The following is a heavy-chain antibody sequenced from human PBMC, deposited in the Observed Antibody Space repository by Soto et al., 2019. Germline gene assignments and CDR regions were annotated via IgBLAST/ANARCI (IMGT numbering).Heavy chain of an antibody. CDR3: ARSEGRGYDFRFDP. CDR2: IIPILGIA. V-gene: IGHV1-69*02. Sequence: QVQLVQSGAEVKKPGSSVKVSCKASGGTFSSYTISWVRQAPGQGLEWMGRIIPILGIANYAQKFQGRVTVTAHKSTSTAYMELSSLRSEDTAVYYCARSEGRGYDFRFDPWGQGTLVTVSS. D-gene: IGHD5-12*01. J-gene: IGHJ5*02. CDR1: GGTFSSYT.